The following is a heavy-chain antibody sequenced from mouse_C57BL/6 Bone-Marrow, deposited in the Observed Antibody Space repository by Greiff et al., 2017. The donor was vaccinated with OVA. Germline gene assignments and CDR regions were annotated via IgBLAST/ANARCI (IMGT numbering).Heavy chain of an antibody. Sequence: VQLKESGAELVRPGASVKLSCTASGFNIKDDYMHWVKQRPEQGLEWIGWIDPENGDTEYASKFQGKATITADTSSNTAYLQLSSLTAEDTAVYYGTTRYYGSSYWYFDVWGTGTTVTVSS. D-gene: IGHD1-1*01. J-gene: IGHJ1*03. CDR1: GFNIKDDY. V-gene: IGHV14-4*01. CDR3: TTRYYGSSYWYFDV. CDR2: IDPENGDT.